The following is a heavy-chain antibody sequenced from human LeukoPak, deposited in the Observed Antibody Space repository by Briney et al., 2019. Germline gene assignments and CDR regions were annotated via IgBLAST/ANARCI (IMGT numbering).Heavy chain of an antibody. CDR1: GGSISSSSYY. J-gene: IGHJ3*02. V-gene: IGHV4-39*07. CDR2: IYPNGNT. D-gene: IGHD4-17*01. CDR3: AKPIYGDPSDAFDI. Sequence: PSETLSLTCTVSGGSISSSSYYWGWIRQPPGKGLEWIGSIYPNGNTYYNPSLKSRVTISVYTSKNQFSLKLTSVTAADTAVYYCAKPIYGDPSDAFDIWGQGTMVTVSS.